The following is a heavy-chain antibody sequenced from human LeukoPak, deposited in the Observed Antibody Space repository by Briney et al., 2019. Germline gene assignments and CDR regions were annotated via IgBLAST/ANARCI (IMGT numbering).Heavy chain of an antibody. Sequence: SQTLSLTCTVSGGSISSGSYYWSWIRQPAGKGLEWIGRIYTSESTNYNPSLKSRVTISVDTSKNQFSLKLSSVTAADTAVYYCARTLDFWSGYYFDYWGQGTLVTVSS. CDR3: ARTLDFWSGYYFDY. V-gene: IGHV4-61*02. CDR1: GGSISSGSYY. CDR2: IYTSEST. D-gene: IGHD3-3*01. J-gene: IGHJ4*02.